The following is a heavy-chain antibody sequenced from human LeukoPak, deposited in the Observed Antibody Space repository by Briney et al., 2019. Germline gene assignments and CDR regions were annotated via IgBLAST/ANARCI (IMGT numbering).Heavy chain of an antibody. D-gene: IGHD6-13*01. V-gene: IGHV1-2*06. CDR1: GYTFTGYY. Sequence: ASVKVSCKASGYTFTGYYMHWLRQAPGQGLEWMGRINPNSGGTNYAQKFQGRVTMTRDTSISTAYMELSRLRSDDTAVYYCARGLGSSWYNGVYWGQGTLVTVSS. CDR2: INPNSGGT. J-gene: IGHJ4*02. CDR3: ARGLGSSWYNGVY.